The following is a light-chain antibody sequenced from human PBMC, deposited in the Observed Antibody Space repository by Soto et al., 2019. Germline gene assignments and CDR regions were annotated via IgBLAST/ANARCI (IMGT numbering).Light chain of an antibody. CDR2: QIS. J-gene: IGKJ1*01. V-gene: IGKV2-24*01. CDR3: MQFAHFPRT. CDR1: QSLVYSDGNTY. Sequence: DVVLTQTPLSSPVTLGQPASISCRSSQSLVYSDGNTYLSWLQQRPGQPPRLLIYQISNRFSGVPARFSGSGAWTDFTLKISRVEAEDVGVYYCMQFAHFPRTFGQGTKVEI.